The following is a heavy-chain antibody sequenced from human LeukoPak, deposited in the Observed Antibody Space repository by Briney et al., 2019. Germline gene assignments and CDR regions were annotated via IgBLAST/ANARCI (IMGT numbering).Heavy chain of an antibody. CDR2: IKQDGSDT. D-gene: IGHD5-12*01. CDR3: ATSGYSGYGIDY. V-gene: IGHV3-7*03. CDR1: GFTFSSYW. Sequence: GGSLRLSCAASGFTFSSYWMNWARQAPGKGLEWVANIKQDGSDTYFVGSVKGRFTISRDNAKNSLYLEMNSLRVEDTAVYYRATSGYSGYGIDYWGQGTLVAVS. J-gene: IGHJ4*02.